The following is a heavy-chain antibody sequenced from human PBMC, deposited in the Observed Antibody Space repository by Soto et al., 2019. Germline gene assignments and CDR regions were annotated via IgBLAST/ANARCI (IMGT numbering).Heavy chain of an antibody. J-gene: IGHJ6*02. CDR1: GVSFNNNG. CDR3: ARVLYYAPGRYSPYGMDV. V-gene: IGHV1-69*01. D-gene: IGHD3-10*01. Sequence: QVQLVQSGAEVKKPGSSVTVSCKTSGVSFNNNGIGWVRQAPGHGLEWMGGVSPPFRTSNYARKFQGRISITEDASTGTVNVELSSLTSEDTAQYYCARVLYYAPGRYSPYGMDVWGQGTTVTVSS. CDR2: VSPPFRTS.